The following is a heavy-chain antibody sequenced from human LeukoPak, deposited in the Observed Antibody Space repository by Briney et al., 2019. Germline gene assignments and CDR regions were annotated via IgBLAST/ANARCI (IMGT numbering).Heavy chain of an antibody. V-gene: IGHV3-21*01. Sequence: PGGSLRLSCAASGFTLSSYSMNWVHQAPGKGLEWVSSLSSSTSYKYYADSVKGRFTISRDNAKNSLYLQVNSLRAEDTAVYYCARDRLSSGWLTDYWGQGTLVTVSS. CDR2: LSSSTSYK. CDR1: GFTLSSYS. CDR3: ARDRLSSGWLTDY. D-gene: IGHD6-19*01. J-gene: IGHJ4*02.